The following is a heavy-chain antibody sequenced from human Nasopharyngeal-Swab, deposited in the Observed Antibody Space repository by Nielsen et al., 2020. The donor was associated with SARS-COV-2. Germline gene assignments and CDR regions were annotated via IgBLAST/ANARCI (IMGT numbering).Heavy chain of an antibody. D-gene: IGHD2-15*01. Sequence: ASVLASCKASGYTFSSYYMHWVRQAPAQGRERMGIINPSGGSTSYAQKFQGRVTMTEDTSTDTAYTGLSSLRSEDAAVYYCATSAPYCSGGSCFSCWFDPWGQGTLITVSS. CDR1: GYTFSSYY. CDR2: INPSGGST. J-gene: IGHJ5*02. V-gene: IGHV1-46*01. CDR3: ATSAPYCSGGSCFSCWFDP.